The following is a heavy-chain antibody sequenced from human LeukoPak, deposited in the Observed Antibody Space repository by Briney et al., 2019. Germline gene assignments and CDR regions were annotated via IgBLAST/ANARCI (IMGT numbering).Heavy chain of an antibody. D-gene: IGHD3-22*01. CDR2: ITSSGSST. V-gene: IGHV3-21*01. Sequence: GGSLRLSCVDSGIIFSSYTMNWVRQAPGKGLEWVSSITSSGSSTYYAESVRGRFTISRDNAKNSLYLQMSSLRAEDTAVYYCVRTKFYYDSSGYNDAFDLWGQGTMVTVSS. CDR3: VRTKFYYDSSGYNDAFDL. J-gene: IGHJ3*01. CDR1: GIIFSSYT.